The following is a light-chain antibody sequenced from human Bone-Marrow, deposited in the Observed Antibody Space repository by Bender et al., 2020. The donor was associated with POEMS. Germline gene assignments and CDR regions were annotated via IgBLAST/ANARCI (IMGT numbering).Light chain of an antibody. CDR3: STYTTSSLIL. Sequence: QSALSQPASISGSPGQSVTITCSGTSNDLGRFDFVAWYQQHPGKAPQLLIYDVDSRPSGVSDRFSASKSGDTASLTISGLQSEDEAQYYCSTYTTSSLILFGGGTMLTVL. J-gene: IGLJ2*01. CDR2: DVD. CDR1: SNDLGRFDF. V-gene: IGLV2-14*03.